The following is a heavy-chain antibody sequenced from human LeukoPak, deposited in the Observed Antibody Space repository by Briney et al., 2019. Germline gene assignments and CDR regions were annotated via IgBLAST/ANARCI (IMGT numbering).Heavy chain of an antibody. CDR2: IGGRSGST. J-gene: IGHJ4*02. D-gene: IGHD3-22*01. Sequence: GGSLRLSCAASGFTFSSYAMSWVRQAPGKGLVWLSTIGGRSGSTYYADSVKGRFTISRDNSKNTLNLQMNSLRAEDTAVYYCAKVIFAGYYDSSGYLDYGGEGTLVTVSS. CDR3: AKVIFAGYYDSSGYLDY. CDR1: GFTFSSYA. V-gene: IGHV3-23*01.